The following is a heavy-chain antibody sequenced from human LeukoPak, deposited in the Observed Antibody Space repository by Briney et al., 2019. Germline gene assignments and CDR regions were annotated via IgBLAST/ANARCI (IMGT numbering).Heavy chain of an antibody. V-gene: IGHV3-64D*06. CDR3: VRGTGY. CDR1: GFTFSTYV. CDR2: ISSNGDNS. Sequence: GGSLRLSCSVSGFTFSTYVMHWVRQAPGKGLEYVSAISSNGDNSYYADSVKGRFTISRDNSKDTLYLQMSSLRADDTAVYYCVRGTGYWGQGTLVTVSS. J-gene: IGHJ4*02.